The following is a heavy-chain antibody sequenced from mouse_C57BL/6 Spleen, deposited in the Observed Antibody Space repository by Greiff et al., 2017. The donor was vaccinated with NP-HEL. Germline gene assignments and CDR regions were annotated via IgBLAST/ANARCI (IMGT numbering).Heavy chain of an antibody. CDR2: ISYDGSN. V-gene: IGHV3-6*01. CDR3: ARDRWGYYAMDY. Sequence: EVQLVESGPGLVKPSQSLSLTCSVTGYSITSGYYWNWIRQFPGNKLEWMGYISYDGSNNYNPSLKNRISITRDTSKNQFFLKLNSVTTEDTATYYCARDRWGYYAMDYWGQGTSVTVSS. J-gene: IGHJ4*01. D-gene: IGHD1-1*02. CDR1: GYSITSGYY.